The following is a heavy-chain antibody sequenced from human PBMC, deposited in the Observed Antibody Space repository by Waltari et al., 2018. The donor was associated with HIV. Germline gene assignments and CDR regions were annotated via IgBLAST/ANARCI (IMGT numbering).Heavy chain of an antibody. J-gene: IGHJ2*01. CDR2: ISSSGSSI. D-gene: IGHD5-18*01. CDR3: AKVREKQLWLRNWDFDL. Sequence: EVKLVESGGGLVQPGGSVRLSCAASGFNFSSYEMNWVRQAPGKGLEWISYISSSGSSIYYADSVKGRFTISRDNGKKSLYLQMNILRAEDTAVYYCAKVREKQLWLRNWDFDLWGRGTLVTVSS. CDR1: GFNFSSYE. V-gene: IGHV3-48*03.